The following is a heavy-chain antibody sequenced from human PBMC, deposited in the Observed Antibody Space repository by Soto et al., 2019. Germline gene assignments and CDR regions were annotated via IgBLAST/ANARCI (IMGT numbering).Heavy chain of an antibody. V-gene: IGHV4-59*01. J-gene: IGHJ6*03. CDR3: ARSHNMVRGVIITHYYYYMDV. CDR1: GGSISSYY. CDR2: IYYSGST. D-gene: IGHD3-10*01. Sequence: SETLSLTCTVSGGSISSYYWSWIRQPPGKGLEWIGYIYYSGSTNYNPSLKSRVTISVDTSKNQFSLKLSSVTAADTAVYYCARSHNMVRGVIITHYYYYMDVWGKGTTVTVSS.